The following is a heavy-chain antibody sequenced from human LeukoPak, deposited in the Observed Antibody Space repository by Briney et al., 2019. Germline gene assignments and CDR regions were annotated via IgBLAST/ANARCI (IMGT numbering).Heavy chain of an antibody. D-gene: IGHD3-16*02. V-gene: IGHV4-59*01. CDR2: IYYSGST. CDR3: ARAGLSLPVDY. CDR1: GGSISGYY. Sequence: PSETLSLTCTVSGGSISGYYWSWIRQPPGKGLEWIGYIYYSGSTNQNPSLKSRVTISVDTSKNQFSLKLSSVTAADTAVYYCARAGLSLPVDYWGQGTLVTVSS. J-gene: IGHJ4*02.